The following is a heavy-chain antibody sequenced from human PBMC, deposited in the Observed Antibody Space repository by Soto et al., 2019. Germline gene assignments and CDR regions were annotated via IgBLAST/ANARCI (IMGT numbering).Heavy chain of an antibody. D-gene: IGHD6-13*01. CDR3: AREKSAKAAQVDY. CDR2: IYYSGST. CDR1: GGSISSGDYY. J-gene: IGHJ4*02. V-gene: IGHV4-30-4*01. Sequence: SETLSLTCTVSGGSISSGDYYWSWILHPPGKGLEWIGYIYYSGSTYYNPSLKSRVTISVDTSKNQFSLKLSSVTAADTAVYYCAREKSAKAAQVDYWGKGKLVTVSP.